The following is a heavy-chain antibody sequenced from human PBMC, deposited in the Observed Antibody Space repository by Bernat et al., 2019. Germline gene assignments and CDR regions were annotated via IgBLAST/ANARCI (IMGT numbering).Heavy chain of an antibody. J-gene: IGHJ6*02. V-gene: IGHV3-48*01. Sequence: VQLVESGGGVVQPGRSLRLSCAASGFTFSSYSMNWVRQAPGKGLEWVSYISSSSSTIYYADSVKGRFTISRDNAKNSLYLQMNSLRAEDTAVYYCARDYDSSGYLLSHYYGMDVWGQGTTVTVSS. CDR2: ISSSSSTI. D-gene: IGHD3-22*01. CDR1: GFTFSSYS. CDR3: ARDYDSSGYLLSHYYGMDV.